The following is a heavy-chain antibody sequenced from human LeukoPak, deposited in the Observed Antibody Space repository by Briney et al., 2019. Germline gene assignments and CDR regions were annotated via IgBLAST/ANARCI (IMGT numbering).Heavy chain of an antibody. V-gene: IGHV1-69*04. CDR2: IIPILGIA. CDR1: GGTFSSYA. J-gene: IGHJ6*02. Sequence: SVKVSCKASGGTFSSYAISWVRQAPGQGLEWMGRIIPILGIANYAQKFQGRVTSTAEKSTSTAYMELCSLRSEDTAVYYCARDYSNYAYYYGMDVWGQGTTVTVSS. CDR3: ARDYSNYAYYYGMDV. D-gene: IGHD4-11*01.